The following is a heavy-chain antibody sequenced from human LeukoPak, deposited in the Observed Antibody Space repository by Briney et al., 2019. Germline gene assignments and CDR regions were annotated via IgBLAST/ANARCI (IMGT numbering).Heavy chain of an antibody. CDR1: GFTFSSYW. CDR2: IKQDGSEK. V-gene: IGHV3-7*01. CDR3: ARDVDPYYYDSSGYPW. D-gene: IGHD3-22*01. J-gene: IGHJ4*02. Sequence: GGSLRLSCAASGFTFSSYWMSWVRQAPGKGLEWVANIKQDGSEKYYVDSVKGRFTISRDNAKNSLYLQMNSLRAEDTAVYYCARDVDPYYYDSSGYPWWGQGTLVTVSS.